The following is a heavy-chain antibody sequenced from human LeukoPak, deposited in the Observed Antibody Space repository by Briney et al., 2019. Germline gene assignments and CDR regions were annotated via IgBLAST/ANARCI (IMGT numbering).Heavy chain of an antibody. J-gene: IGHJ4*02. CDR2: ISGSGGST. D-gene: IGHD4-11*01. CDR1: GFTFSSYA. CDR3: AKVLYSNYGIPHY. Sequence: GGSLRLSCAASGFTFSSYAMSWVRQAPGKGLEWVSAISGSGGSTYYADSVKGRFTISRDDSKNTLYLQMNSLRAEDTAVYYCAKVLYSNYGIPHYWGQGTLVTVSS. V-gene: IGHV3-23*01.